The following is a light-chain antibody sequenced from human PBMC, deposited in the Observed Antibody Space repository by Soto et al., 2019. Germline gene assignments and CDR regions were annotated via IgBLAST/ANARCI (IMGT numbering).Light chain of an antibody. CDR3: SSNAGSNNLV. V-gene: IGLV2-8*01. CDR2: EVS. Sequence: QSALTQPPSASGSPGQSVTISCTGTSSDVGGYNYVSWYQQHPGKAPRLMISEVSKRPAGVPDRFSGSKSGNTASLTAAGLQAEDEAAYYCSSNAGSNNLVFGTGTKVTVL. CDR1: SSDVGGYNY. J-gene: IGLJ1*01.